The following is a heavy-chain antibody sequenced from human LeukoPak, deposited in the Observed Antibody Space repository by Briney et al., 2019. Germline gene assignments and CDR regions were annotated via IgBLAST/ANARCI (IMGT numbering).Heavy chain of an antibody. V-gene: IGHV3-11*01. D-gene: IGHD3-22*01. CDR3: AREGRDYYDSSGYYDY. J-gene: IGHJ4*02. CDR1: GFTFSDYY. Sequence: GVSLRLSCAASGFTFSDYYMSWIRQAPGKGLEWVSYISSSGSTIYYADSVKGRFTISRDNAKNSLYLQMNSLRAEDTAVYYCAREGRDYYDSSGYYDYWGQGTLVTVSS. CDR2: ISSSGSTI.